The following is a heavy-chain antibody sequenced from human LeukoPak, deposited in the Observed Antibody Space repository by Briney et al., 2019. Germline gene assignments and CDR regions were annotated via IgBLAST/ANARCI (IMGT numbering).Heavy chain of an antibody. J-gene: IGHJ4*02. V-gene: IGHV4-4*02. Sequence: AETLSLTCAVSGGSISSSNWWTWVRQPPGTGLEWIGEIYHTGSTHYNPSLKSRVTISVDKSKNQFSLNLSSVTAADTAFYYCASLLAAATYYFDYWGQGTLVTVSS. CDR2: IYHTGST. CDR3: ASLLAAATYYFDY. CDR1: GGSISSSNW. D-gene: IGHD6-13*01.